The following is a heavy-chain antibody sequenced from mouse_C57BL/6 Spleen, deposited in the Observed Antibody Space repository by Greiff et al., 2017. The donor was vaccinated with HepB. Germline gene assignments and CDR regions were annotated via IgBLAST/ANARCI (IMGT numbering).Heavy chain of an antibody. V-gene: IGHV1-80*01. CDR1: GYAFSSYW. Sequence: VKLQESGAELVKPGASVKISCKASGYAFSSYWMNWVKQRPGKGLEWIGQIYPGDGDTNYNGKFKGKATLTADKSSSTAYMQLSSLTSEDSAVYFCASNYGFYAMDYWGQGTSVTVSS. D-gene: IGHD1-1*01. J-gene: IGHJ4*01. CDR2: IYPGDGDT. CDR3: ASNYGFYAMDY.